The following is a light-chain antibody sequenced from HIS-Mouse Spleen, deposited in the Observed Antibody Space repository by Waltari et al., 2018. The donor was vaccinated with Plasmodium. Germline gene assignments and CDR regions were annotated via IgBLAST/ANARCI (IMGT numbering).Light chain of an antibody. V-gene: IGLV3-10*01. Sequence: SYELTQPPSVSVSPGQPARITCSGDALPKKYAYWSQQKSAQDTVLVIDEDSKRPSGIPERFSGSSSGTMATLTISGAQVEDEADYYCYSTDSSGNHRVFGGGTKLTVL. CDR3: YSTDSSGNHRV. CDR2: EDS. J-gene: IGLJ3*02. CDR1: ALPKKY.